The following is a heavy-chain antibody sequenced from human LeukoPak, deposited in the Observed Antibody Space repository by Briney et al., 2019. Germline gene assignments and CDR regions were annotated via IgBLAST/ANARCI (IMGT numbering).Heavy chain of an antibody. CDR3: ARGWGLLWFGEFFHRFDP. V-gene: IGHV4-34*01. CDR1: GGSFSGYY. Sequence: SETLSLTCAVYGGSFSGYYWSWIRQPPGKGLEWIGEINHSGSTNYNPSLKSRVTISVDTSKNQFSLKLSSVTAADTAVYYCARGWGLLWFGEFFHRFDPWGQGTLVTVSS. D-gene: IGHD3-10*01. CDR2: INHSGST. J-gene: IGHJ5*02.